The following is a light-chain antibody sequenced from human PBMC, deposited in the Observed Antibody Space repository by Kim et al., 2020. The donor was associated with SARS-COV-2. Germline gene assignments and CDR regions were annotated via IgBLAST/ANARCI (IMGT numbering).Light chain of an antibody. J-gene: IGKJ2*01. CDR1: QSIRSNY. Sequence: ETVLTQSPGTLSLYPGERATLSCRASQSIRSNYLAWYQQKAGQAPRLLIYGASSRATGIADRFSGSGSGTDFTLTISRLEPEDFAVYYCQQYASLPETFGQGTKVDIK. CDR3: QQYASLPET. V-gene: IGKV3-20*01. CDR2: GAS.